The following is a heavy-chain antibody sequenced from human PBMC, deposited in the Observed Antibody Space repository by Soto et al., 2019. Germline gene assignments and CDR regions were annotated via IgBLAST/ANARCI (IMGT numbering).Heavy chain of an antibody. J-gene: IGHJ4*02. Sequence: LRLSCAASGFTFSSHEMNWVRQAPGKGLEWISYISGSGNITYYADSVKGRFTISRDNAQKSLYLQMNSLRVEDTAVYYCARGGVYWGQGTLVTVS. D-gene: IGHD2-8*01. CDR2: ISGSGNIT. CDR3: ARGGVY. V-gene: IGHV3-48*03. CDR1: GFTFSSHE.